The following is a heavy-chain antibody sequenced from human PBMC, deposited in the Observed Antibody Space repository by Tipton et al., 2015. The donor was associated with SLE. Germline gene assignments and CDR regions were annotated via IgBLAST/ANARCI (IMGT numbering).Heavy chain of an antibody. CDR3: ARWSGYSGYAGAFDI. D-gene: IGHD5-12*01. V-gene: IGHV4-38-2*02. Sequence: TLSLTCTVSGYSISSGYYWGWIRQPPGKGLEWIGYIYYSGSTYYNPSLKSRVTISVDTSKNQFSLKLSSVTAADTAVYYCARWSGYSGYAGAFDIWGQGTMVTVSS. CDR1: GYSISSGYY. J-gene: IGHJ3*02. CDR2: IYYSGST.